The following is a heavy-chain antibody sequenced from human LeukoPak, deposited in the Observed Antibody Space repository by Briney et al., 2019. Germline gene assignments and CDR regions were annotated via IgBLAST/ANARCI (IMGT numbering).Heavy chain of an antibody. V-gene: IGHV3-23*01. CDR1: GFTFSSYA. J-gene: IGHJ4*02. D-gene: IGHD3-3*01. CDR2: ISGSGGST. Sequence: GGSLRLSCAASGFTFSSYAMSWVRQAAGKGLEWVSTISGSGGSTYYADSVKGRFTISRDNSKNTLYLQMNSLRAEDTAVYYCAKALYYDFWSGPSFDYWGQGTLVTVSS. CDR3: AKALYYDFWSGPSFDY.